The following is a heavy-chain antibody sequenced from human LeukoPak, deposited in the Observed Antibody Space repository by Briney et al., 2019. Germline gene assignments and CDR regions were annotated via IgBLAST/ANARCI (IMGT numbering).Heavy chain of an antibody. D-gene: IGHD3-9*01. CDR1: GFTFSSYA. CDR3: ARFSRQGNYDILTGYYRDYFDY. J-gene: IGHJ4*02. V-gene: IGHV3-23*01. Sequence: GGSLRLSCAASGFTFSSYAMSWVRQAPGKGLEWVSAISGSGGSTYYADSVKGRFTISRDNSKNTLYLQMNSLRAEDTAVYYCARFSRQGNYDILTGYYRDYFDYWGQGTLVTVSS. CDR2: ISGSGGST.